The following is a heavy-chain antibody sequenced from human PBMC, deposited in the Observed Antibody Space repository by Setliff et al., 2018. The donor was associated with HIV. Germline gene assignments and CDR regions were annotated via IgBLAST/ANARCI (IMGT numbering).Heavy chain of an antibody. V-gene: IGHV1-69*04. CDR3: ARCGAGEWHLYMDV. D-gene: IGHD3-16*01. CDR1: GYTFTNYA. J-gene: IGHJ6*03. CDR2: IIPILGIA. Sequence: ASVKVSCKASGYTFTNYAIHWVRQAPGQGLEWMGRIIPILGIANYAQKFQGRVTFTADKSTSTVYMELSSLRSEDTAVYYCARCGAGEWHLYMDVWGKGTAVTVSS.